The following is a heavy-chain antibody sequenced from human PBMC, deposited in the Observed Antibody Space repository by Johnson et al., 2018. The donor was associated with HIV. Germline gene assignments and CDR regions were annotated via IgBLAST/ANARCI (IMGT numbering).Heavy chain of an antibody. V-gene: IGHV3-30*04. CDR2: ISYDGSNK. J-gene: IGHJ3*02. CDR3: ARESLDAFDI. Sequence: QVQLVESGGGVVQPGRSLRLSCAVSGFTFSSYAMHWVRQAPGKGLEWVTVISYDGSNKYYADSVKGRFTISRDNSKNTLYLQMNSLRAEDTAVYYCARESLDAFDIWGQGTMVTVSS. CDR1: GFTFSSYA.